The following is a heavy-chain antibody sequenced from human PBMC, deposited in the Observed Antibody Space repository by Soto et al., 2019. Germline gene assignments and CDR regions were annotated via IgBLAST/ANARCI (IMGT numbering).Heavy chain of an antibody. CDR3: ARQVYYYDSSGYYYWYFDL. D-gene: IGHD3-22*01. CDR1: GGSISSGGYY. J-gene: IGHJ2*01. Sequence: QVQLQESGPGLVKPSQTLSLTCTVSGGSISSGGYYWSWIRQHPGKGLEWIGYIYYSGSTYYNPSLNSRVTISVDTSKNPFSLKLSSVTAADTSVYYCARQVYYYDSSGYYYWYFDLWGRGTLVTVSS. V-gene: IGHV4-31*03. CDR2: IYYSGST.